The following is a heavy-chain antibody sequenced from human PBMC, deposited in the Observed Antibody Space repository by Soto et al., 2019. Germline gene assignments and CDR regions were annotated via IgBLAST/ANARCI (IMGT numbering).Heavy chain of an antibody. Sequence: QVQLQESGPGLVKPSQTLSLTCTVSGGPITSGDYYWSWIRQHPGKGLEWLGHIYHSGNTYYSPSLKSRISMSVDTSTNQFSLNLYSVTAADPAVYYCARGNFGYDYGGQGAQVTVSS. CDR2: IYHSGNT. V-gene: IGHV4-31*03. CDR1: GGPITSGDYY. CDR3: ARGNFGYDY. D-gene: IGHD4-4*01. J-gene: IGHJ4*02.